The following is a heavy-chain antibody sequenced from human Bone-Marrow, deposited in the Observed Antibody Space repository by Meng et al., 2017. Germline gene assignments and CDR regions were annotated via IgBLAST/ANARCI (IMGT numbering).Heavy chain of an antibody. V-gene: IGHV1-2*02. CDR1: GYTFTGYY. Sequence: ASVKVSCKASGYTFTGYYMHWVRQAPGQGLEWMGWINPNSGGTNYAQKFQGRVTMTRDTSISTAYMELSRLRSDDTAVYYCARVRLGYSSSWYFWGQGTLVTVS. D-gene: IGHD6-13*01. CDR2: INPNSGGT. CDR3: ARVRLGYSSSWYF. J-gene: IGHJ4*02.